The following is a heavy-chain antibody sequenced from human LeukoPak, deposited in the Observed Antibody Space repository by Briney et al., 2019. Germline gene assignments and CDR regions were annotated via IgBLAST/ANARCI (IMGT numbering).Heavy chain of an antibody. CDR3: ARNDFWSGYTFDY. J-gene: IGHJ4*02. V-gene: IGHV4-34*01. CDR2: INHSGSA. D-gene: IGHD3-3*01. CDR1: GGSFSGYY. Sequence: SETLSLTCAVYGGSFSGYYWSWIRQPPGKGLEWIGEINHSGSANYNPSLKSRVTISVDTSKNQFSLKLSSVTAADTAVYYCARNDFWSGYTFDYWGQGTLVTVSS.